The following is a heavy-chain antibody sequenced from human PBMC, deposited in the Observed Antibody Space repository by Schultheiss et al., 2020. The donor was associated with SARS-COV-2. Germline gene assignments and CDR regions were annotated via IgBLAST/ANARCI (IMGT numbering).Heavy chain of an antibody. D-gene: IGHD6-13*01. CDR2: ISYDGSNK. Sequence: GESLKISCAASGFTFSSYGMHWVRQAPGKGLEWVAVISYDGSNKYYADSVKGRFTISRDNSKNTLYLEMNSLRGDDTAVYYCARPYSCSWYRSYFDYWGQGTLVTVSS. V-gene: IGHV3-30*03. CDR3: ARPYSCSWYRSYFDY. J-gene: IGHJ4*02. CDR1: GFTFSSYG.